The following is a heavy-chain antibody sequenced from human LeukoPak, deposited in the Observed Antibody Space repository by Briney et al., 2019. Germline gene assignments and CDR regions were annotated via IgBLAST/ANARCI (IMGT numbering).Heavy chain of an antibody. Sequence: GGSLRLSCTASGFTLGDYAMSWVRQAPGKGLEWVGFIRSKAYGGTTEYAASVKGRFTISRDDSKSIAYLQMNSLKTEDTAVYYCTRAAGGSGKLGYYFDYWGQGTLVTVSS. CDR2: IRSKAYGGTT. J-gene: IGHJ4*02. V-gene: IGHV3-49*04. CDR1: GFTLGDYA. CDR3: TRAAGGSGKLGYYFDY. D-gene: IGHD6-19*01.